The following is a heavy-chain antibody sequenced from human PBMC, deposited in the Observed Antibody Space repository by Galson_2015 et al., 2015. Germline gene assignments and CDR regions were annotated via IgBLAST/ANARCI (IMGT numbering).Heavy chain of an antibody. CDR2: IRSSLNSI. CDR3: VRGPGIADFDY. D-gene: IGHD6-13*01. J-gene: IGHJ4*02. CDR1: GFTFSSYG. V-gene: IGHV3-21*01. Sequence: SPRLSCAASGFTFSSYGMNWVRQAPGKGLDWVPSIRSSLNSIFSPAPPKGRSPISRDNPKNSLFLQMNSLRAEDTALYYCVRGPGIADFDYWGQGTLVTVSS.